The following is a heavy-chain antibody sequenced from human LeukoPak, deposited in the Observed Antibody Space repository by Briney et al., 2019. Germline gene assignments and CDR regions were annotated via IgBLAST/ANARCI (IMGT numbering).Heavy chain of an antibody. V-gene: IGHV1-2*02. D-gene: IGHD3-3*01. CDR2: INPNSGGT. CDR3: ARALQGDYDFWSGYYTLDYYYYYMDV. J-gene: IGHJ6*03. Sequence: ASVKVSCKASGYTFTSYYMHWVRQAPGQGLEWMGWINPNSGGTNYAQKFQGRVTMTRDTSISTAYMELSRLRSDDTAVYYCARALQGDYDFWSGYYTLDYYYYYMDVWGKGTTVTVSS. CDR1: GYTFTSYY.